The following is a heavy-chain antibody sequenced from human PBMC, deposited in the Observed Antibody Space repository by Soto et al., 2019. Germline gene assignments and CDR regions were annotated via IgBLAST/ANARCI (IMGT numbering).Heavy chain of an antibody. CDR2: YDYANGGP. V-gene: IGHV1-24*01. CDR3: VTVRGALQRTDDFDD. D-gene: IGHD3-10*01. CDR1: GYKVTELN. Sequence: QARMEQSGAEMKKPGTSVKVSCKSSGYKVTELNIHWVRQAPGKGLEWMGGYDYANGGPTYPQSYQCRVTMTDDASTKTAHMELRDLKFEDAAVYFCVTVRGALQRTDDFDDWGQGTLVTVSS. J-gene: IGHJ3*01.